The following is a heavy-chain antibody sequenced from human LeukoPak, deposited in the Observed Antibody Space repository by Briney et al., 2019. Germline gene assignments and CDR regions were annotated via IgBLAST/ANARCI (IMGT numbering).Heavy chain of an antibody. D-gene: IGHD4-17*01. Sequence: GRSLRLSCAASGFTFSSYGMHWVRQAPGKGLEWVSSISSSSSYIYYADSVKGRFTISRDNAKNSLYLQMNSLRAEDTAVYYCARINYGDYVLVGGFDYWGQGTLITVSS. CDR3: ARINYGDYVLVGGFDY. J-gene: IGHJ4*02. CDR1: GFTFSSYG. V-gene: IGHV3-21*01. CDR2: ISSSSSYI.